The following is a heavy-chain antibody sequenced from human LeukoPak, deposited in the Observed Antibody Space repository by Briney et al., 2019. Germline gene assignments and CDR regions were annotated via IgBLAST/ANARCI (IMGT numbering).Heavy chain of an antibody. CDR1: GYTFTTSW. CDR2: VYPGGSDT. CDR3: ARGITMVRGIAEIFDY. Sequence: GESLKISCKGSGYTFTTSWIGWVRQMPGKGLEWMGIVYPGGSDTRYSPSFQGQVTISADKSISTAYLQWSSLKASDTAMYYCARGITMVRGIAEIFDYWGQGTLVTVSS. V-gene: IGHV5-51*01. J-gene: IGHJ4*02. D-gene: IGHD3-10*01.